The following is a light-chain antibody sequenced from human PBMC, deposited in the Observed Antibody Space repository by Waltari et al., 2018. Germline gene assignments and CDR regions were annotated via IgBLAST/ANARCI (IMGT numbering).Light chain of an antibody. Sequence: ETVLTQSPATLSLSPGERATLSCRASQSVTSWLAWYQQKPGQAPRLLIYDASNRASGIPARFIGSGSGTDFTLTINSLEPEDFAVYYCQQRDNWPPVYTFGQGTKLEIK. J-gene: IGKJ2*01. V-gene: IGKV3-11*01. CDR3: QQRDNWPPVYT. CDR1: QSVTSW. CDR2: DAS.